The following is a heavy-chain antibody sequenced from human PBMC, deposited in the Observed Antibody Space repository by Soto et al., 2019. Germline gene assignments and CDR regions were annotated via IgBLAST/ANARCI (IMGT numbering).Heavy chain of an antibody. Sequence: GGSLRLSCAVSGFSITDAWMNWFRQAPGKGLQWVGRIRSETYSETTEHAAPVKGRFTILRDGSKNSVYLQMNSLKTEDSAMYYCHPVTLNWFDPWGQGTLVT. D-gene: IGHD4-4*01. J-gene: IGHJ5*02. CDR1: GFSITDAW. CDR3: HPVTLNWFDP. CDR2: IRSETYSETT. V-gene: IGHV3-15*07.